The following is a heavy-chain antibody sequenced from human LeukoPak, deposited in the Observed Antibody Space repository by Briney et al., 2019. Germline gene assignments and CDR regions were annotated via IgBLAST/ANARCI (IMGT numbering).Heavy chain of an antibody. CDR1: GFTFSTYP. V-gene: IGHV3-21*01. Sequence: GGSLRLSCAASGFTFSTYPMNWVRQAPGKGLEGVSSIGGSSSSIYYADSLKGRFTISRDNAKNSLYLQMNSLRAEDTAVYYCAREESEGFDYWGQGTLVTVSS. CDR2: IGGSSSSI. CDR3: AREESEGFDY. J-gene: IGHJ4*02. D-gene: IGHD1-14*01.